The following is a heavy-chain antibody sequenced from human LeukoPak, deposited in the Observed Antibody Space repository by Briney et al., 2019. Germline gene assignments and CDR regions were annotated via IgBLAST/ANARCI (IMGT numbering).Heavy chain of an antibody. CDR1: GFTFSNYW. CDR2: IRGDGSTK. V-gene: IGHV3-48*04. J-gene: IGHJ4*02. Sequence: GGSLRLSCAASGFTFSNYWMTWVRQAPGKGLEWVSYIRGDGSTKTYADSVKGRFTISRDNAKNALYLQMNSLRAEDTAIYYCARRFRDWGQGTLVTVSS. CDR3: ARRFRD. D-gene: IGHD5-24*01.